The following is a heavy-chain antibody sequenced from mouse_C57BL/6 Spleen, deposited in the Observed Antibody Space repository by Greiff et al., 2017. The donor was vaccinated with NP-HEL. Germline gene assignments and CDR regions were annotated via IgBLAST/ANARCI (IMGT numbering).Heavy chain of an antibody. CDR2: ISSGGSYT. Sequence: EVMLVESGGDLVKPGGSLKLSCAASGFTFSSYGMSWVRQTPDKRLEWVATISSGGSYTYYPDSVKGRFTISRDNAKNTLYLQMSSLKSEDTAMYYCARVYVSAMDYWGQGTSVTVSS. CDR1: GFTFSSYG. V-gene: IGHV5-6*01. D-gene: IGHD1-1*01. J-gene: IGHJ4*01. CDR3: ARVYVSAMDY.